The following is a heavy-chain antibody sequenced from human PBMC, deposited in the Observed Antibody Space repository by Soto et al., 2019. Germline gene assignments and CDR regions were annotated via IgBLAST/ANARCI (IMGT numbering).Heavy chain of an antibody. Sequence: QLQLQESGPGLVKPSETLSLTCTVSGGSISSSSYYWGWIRQPPGKGLEWIGSIYYTGTTYYKPSLKSRATMSVDTSKNQCSLKLSSVTAADTAVYYCARRGTGVTYDYWGQGTLVTVSS. J-gene: IGHJ4*02. D-gene: IGHD3-10*01. CDR2: IYYTGTT. CDR1: GGSISSSSYY. V-gene: IGHV4-39*01. CDR3: ARRGTGVTYDY.